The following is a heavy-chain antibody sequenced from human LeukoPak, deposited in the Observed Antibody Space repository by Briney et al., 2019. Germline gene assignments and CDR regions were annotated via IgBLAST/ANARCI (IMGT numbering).Heavy chain of an antibody. J-gene: IGHJ4*02. D-gene: IGHD2-2*03. CDR1: GFTFSSYG. Sequence: PGGSLRLSCAASGFTFSSYGMHWVRQAPGKGLEWVAFIRDDGSNKYYADSVKGRFTISRDNSKNTLYLQMNSMRAEDTAVYYCAKVIRKRGYCSSTSCYFEPSPDYWGQGTLVTVSS. CDR2: IRDDGSNK. V-gene: IGHV3-30*02. CDR3: AKVIRKRGYCSSTSCYFEPSPDY.